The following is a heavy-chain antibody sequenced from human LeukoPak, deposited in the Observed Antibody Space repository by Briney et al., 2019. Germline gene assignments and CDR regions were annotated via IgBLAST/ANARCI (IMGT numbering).Heavy chain of an antibody. Sequence: SQTLSLTCTVSGGSISSGSYYWSWIRQPAGKGLEWIGRIYTSGSTNYNPSLKSRVTISVDTSKNQFSLKLSSVTAADTAVYYCARDVVATYFDYWGQGTLVTVSS. D-gene: IGHD5-12*01. J-gene: IGHJ4*02. CDR1: GGSISSGSYY. CDR2: IYTSGST. CDR3: ARDVVATYFDY. V-gene: IGHV4-61*02.